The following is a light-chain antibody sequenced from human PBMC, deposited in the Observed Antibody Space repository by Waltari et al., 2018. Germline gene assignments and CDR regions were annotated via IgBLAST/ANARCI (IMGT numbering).Light chain of an antibody. CDR2: GAS. Sequence: EIVMMQSPATLSVSPGERATLSCRASQSVSTNLAWFQQRSGQAPRLLLYGASTRATGIPAKFSGSGSGTEFTLTISSLQSEDFVLYYCQQYESWPLTFGGGTKVEI. V-gene: IGKV3-15*01. CDR1: QSVSTN. J-gene: IGKJ4*01. CDR3: QQYESWPLT.